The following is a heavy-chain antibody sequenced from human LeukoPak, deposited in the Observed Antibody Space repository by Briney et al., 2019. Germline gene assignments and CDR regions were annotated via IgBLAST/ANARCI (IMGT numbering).Heavy chain of an antibody. CDR2: IKSKTDGGTT. J-gene: IGHJ4*02. V-gene: IGHV3-15*01. Sequence: GGSLRLSCAASGFTFSDHYMDWVRQAPEKGLEWVGRIKSKTDGGTTDCAAPVKGRFTISRDDSKNTLYLQMNSLKTEDTAVYYCTTDPLSSPEGDIVVVPAADYWGQGTLVTVSS. CDR1: GFTFSDHY. D-gene: IGHD2-2*01. CDR3: TTDPLSSPEGDIVVVPAADY.